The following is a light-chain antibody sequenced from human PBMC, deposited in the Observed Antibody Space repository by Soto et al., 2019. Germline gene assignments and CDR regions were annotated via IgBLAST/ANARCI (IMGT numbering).Light chain of an antibody. CDR3: SSYSDSDTKV. CDR2: EVS. CDR1: SSDVGGYNY. Sequence: QSALTQPASVSGSPGQSITISCAGTSSDVGGYNYVSWYQQHPGKAPKLLLYEVSNRPSWVSDRFSGSKSANTASLTISGLQAEDEANYYCSSYSDSDTKVFGTGTKVTVL. J-gene: IGLJ1*01. V-gene: IGLV2-14*01.